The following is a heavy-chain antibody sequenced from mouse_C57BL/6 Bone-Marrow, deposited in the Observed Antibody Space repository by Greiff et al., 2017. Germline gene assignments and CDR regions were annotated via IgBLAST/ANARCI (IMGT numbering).Heavy chain of an antibody. CDR2: IYPRSGNI. J-gene: IGHJ2*01. V-gene: IGHV1-81*01. CDR3: ARVGGLLSALVDDFDY. D-gene: IGHD6-2*01. Sequence: QVQLQQSGAELARPGASVKLSCKASGYTFTSYGIRWVKQRTGQGLEWIGEIYPRSGNIYYNETFKGKATLTADKSSSTAYMELRRLTSEDTSVDFWARVGGLLSALVDDFDYWGQGTTLTVSS. CDR1: GYTFTSYG.